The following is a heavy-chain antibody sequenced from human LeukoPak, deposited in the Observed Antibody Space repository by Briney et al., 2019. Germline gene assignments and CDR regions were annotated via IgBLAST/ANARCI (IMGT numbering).Heavy chain of an antibody. Sequence: GGSLRLSCAVSGFTFRRQSMSWVRQGPGKGLECVSYISSTSGTIYYADSVKCRFTISRDNAKNSLYLQMNSLREEDTAVCYCARDYYGMDVWGQGTTVTVSS. CDR2: ISSTSGTI. J-gene: IGHJ6*02. CDR1: GFTFRRQS. V-gene: IGHV3-48*02. CDR3: ARDYYGMDV.